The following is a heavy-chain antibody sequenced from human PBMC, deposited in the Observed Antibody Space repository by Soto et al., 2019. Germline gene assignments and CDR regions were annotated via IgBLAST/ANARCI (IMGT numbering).Heavy chain of an antibody. CDR3: AKEVELWFGELIEKYFDY. J-gene: IGHJ4*02. V-gene: IGHV3-30*18. D-gene: IGHD3-10*01. Sequence: QVQLVESGGGVVQPGRSLRLSCAASGFTFSSYGMHWVRQAPGKGLEWVAVISYDGSNKYYADSVKGRFTISRDNTKNTLYLQMNSLRAEDTAVYYCAKEVELWFGELIEKYFDYWGQGTLVTVSS. CDR2: ISYDGSNK. CDR1: GFTFSSYG.